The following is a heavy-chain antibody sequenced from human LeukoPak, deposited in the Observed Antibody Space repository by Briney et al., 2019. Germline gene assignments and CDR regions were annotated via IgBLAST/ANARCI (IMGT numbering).Heavy chain of an antibody. V-gene: IGHV3-30*02. J-gene: IGHJ4*02. Sequence: PGGSLRLTCAASGLTFSSYGMHWVRQAPGKGLQWVAFIRNDGRNNYYGDSVKGRFTISRDNSKNTLYLQMNTLRGEDTAMYYCAKDRVAAGDDFDNWRQGTVVTVSS. CDR1: GLTFSSYG. CDR3: AKDRVAAGDDFDN. D-gene: IGHD6-13*01. CDR2: IRNDGRNN.